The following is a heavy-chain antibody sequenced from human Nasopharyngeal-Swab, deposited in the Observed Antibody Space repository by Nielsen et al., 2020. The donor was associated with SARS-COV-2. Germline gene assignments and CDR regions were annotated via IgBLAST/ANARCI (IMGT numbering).Heavy chain of an antibody. CDR1: GYTLTELS. V-gene: IGHV1-24*01. D-gene: IGHD6-19*01. J-gene: IGHJ4*02. CDR2: FDPENVET. Sequence: ASVKVSCQVSGYTLTELSMHWVRQAPGKGLEWMGGFDPENVETIYAQKFQGRVSMTEDTSTDTAYMELSSLRSEDTAVYYCATIAVAQVIADDYWGQGTLVTVSS. CDR3: ATIAVAQVIADDY.